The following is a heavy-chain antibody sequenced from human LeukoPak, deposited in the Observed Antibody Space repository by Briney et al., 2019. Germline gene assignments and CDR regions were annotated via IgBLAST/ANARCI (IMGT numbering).Heavy chain of an antibody. J-gene: IGHJ5*02. Sequence: SETLSLTCTVSGGSISSYYWSWIRQPPGKGLEWIGYIYYSGSTNYNPSLKSRVTIPVDTSKNQFSLKLSSVTAADTAVYYCARALYYYDSSGYENWFDPWGQGTLVTVSS. CDR2: IYYSGST. D-gene: IGHD3-22*01. V-gene: IGHV4-59*01. CDR1: GGSISSYY. CDR3: ARALYYYDSSGYENWFDP.